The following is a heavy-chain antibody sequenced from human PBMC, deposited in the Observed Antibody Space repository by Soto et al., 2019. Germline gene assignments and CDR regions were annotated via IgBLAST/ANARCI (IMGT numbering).Heavy chain of an antibody. V-gene: IGHV4-34*01. Sequence: EKGLKWSGEIKHSGSTNYNPSLKSRVTISVDKSKNQLSLKLSSVTAAEKAVYYCARVHRLWDSHVRSGGSGMAVWGNGTT. J-gene: IGHJ6*04. CDR3: ARVHRLWDSHVRSGGSGMAV. CDR2: IKHSGST. D-gene: IGHD2-15*01.